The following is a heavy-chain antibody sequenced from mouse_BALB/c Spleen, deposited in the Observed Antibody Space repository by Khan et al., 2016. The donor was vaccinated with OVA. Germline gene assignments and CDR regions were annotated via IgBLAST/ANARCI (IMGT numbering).Heavy chain of an antibody. CDR2: INTETGEP. D-gene: IGHD2-10*02. CDR3: ASGLKYGNCDY. J-gene: IGHJ2*01. CDR1: GYTFTDYS. V-gene: IGHV9-2-1*01. Sequence: QIQLVQSGPELKKPGETVKISCKASGYTFTDYSMHWVKQAPGKGLKWMGWINTETGEPTYADDFKGRFAFSLETSASTAYLQINNLKNEDTATYFCASGLKYGNCDYWGQGTTLTVSS.